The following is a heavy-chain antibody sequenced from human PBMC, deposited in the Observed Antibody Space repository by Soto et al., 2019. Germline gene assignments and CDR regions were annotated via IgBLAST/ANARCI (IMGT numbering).Heavy chain of an antibody. CDR2: ISGSAGST. CDR1: GFTFSSYA. Sequence: EVQLLESGGGLVQPGGSLRLSCAASGFTFSSYAMSWVRQAPGKGLEWVSTISGSAGSTYYADSVKGRFTISRDNSKNPLYLQLNSLRAEDTAVYYRVRNAFSGASTKPHLGYWGQGTLVTVSS. CDR3: VRNAFSGASTKPHLGY. V-gene: IGHV3-23*01. D-gene: IGHD1-26*01. J-gene: IGHJ4*02.